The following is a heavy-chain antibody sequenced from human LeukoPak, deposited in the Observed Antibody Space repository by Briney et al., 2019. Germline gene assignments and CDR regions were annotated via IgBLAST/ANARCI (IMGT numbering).Heavy chain of an antibody. D-gene: IGHD4-23*01. V-gene: IGHV3-9*01. CDR1: GFAFHNYA. CDR3: AKDTGGNGAYFYAMDV. Sequence: GGSLRLSCVGSGFAFHNYAMHWVRRPPGKGLEWVSAINWNSDTKAYADSVKGRFTISRDRARNSLYLQMDSLRPGDTALYYCAKDTGGNGAYFYAMDVWGQGTSVTVSS. CDR2: INWNSDTK. J-gene: IGHJ6*02.